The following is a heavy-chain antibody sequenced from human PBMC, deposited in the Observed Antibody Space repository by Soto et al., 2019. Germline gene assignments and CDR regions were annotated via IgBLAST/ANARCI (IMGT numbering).Heavy chain of an antibody. V-gene: IGHV4-39*01. CDR2: IYYSGST. CDR3: ARRLYYDSSGFEGGGMDV. J-gene: IGHJ6*02. CDR1: GGSISSSSYY. D-gene: IGHD3-22*01. Sequence: SETLSLTCTVSGGSISSSSYYWGWIRLPPGKGLEWIGGIYYSGSTYYNPSLKSRVTISVDTSKNQFSLKLSSVTAAGTAVYYCARRLYYDSSGFEGGGMDVWGQGTTVTV.